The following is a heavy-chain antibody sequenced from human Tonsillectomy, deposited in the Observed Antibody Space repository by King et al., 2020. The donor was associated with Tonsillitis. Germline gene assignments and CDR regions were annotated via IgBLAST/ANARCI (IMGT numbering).Heavy chain of an antibody. CDR2: INSDGGTT. CDR1: GFTFNIYW. CDR3: ARECGGNSYYHYYYMDV. D-gene: IGHD4-23*01. Sequence: VQLVEYGGGLGQPGGSLRLSCAASGFTFNIYWIHWVRQAPGKGLVWVSRINSDGGTTDYADSVKGRFTISRDNAKNTLYLQMNSLRAEDTAVYYCARECGGNSYYHYYYMDVWGKGTTVTVSS. J-gene: IGHJ6*03. V-gene: IGHV3-74*01.